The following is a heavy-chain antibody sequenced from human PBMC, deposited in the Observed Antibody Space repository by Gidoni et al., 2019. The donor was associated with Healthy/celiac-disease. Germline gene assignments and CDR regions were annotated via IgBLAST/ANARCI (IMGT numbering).Heavy chain of an antibody. D-gene: IGHD6-6*01. CDR3: AKEFRIAAPPGVGY. V-gene: IGHV3-23*01. CDR1: GFTFSSYA. CDR2: ISGSGGST. Sequence: VQLLQSGGGLVQPGGSLRLSCAAYGFTFSSYAVSWVRQAPGKGLEWFSAISGSGGSTYYADAVNGRFTISRDNSKNTLYLQMTSLRAEDTAVYYCAKEFRIAAPPGVGYWGQGTLVTVSS. J-gene: IGHJ4*02.